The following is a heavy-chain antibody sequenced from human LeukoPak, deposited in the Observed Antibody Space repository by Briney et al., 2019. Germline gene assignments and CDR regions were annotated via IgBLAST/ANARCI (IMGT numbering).Heavy chain of an antibody. CDR2: IYYSGST. J-gene: IGHJ4*02. CDR1: GGSISSYY. CDR3: ARDAGVVPYYFDY. V-gene: IGHV4-59*01. D-gene: IGHD3-3*01. Sequence: ASETLSLTCTVCGGSISSYYWSWIRQPPGKGLEWIGYIYYSGSTNYNPSLKSRVTISVDTSKNQFSLKLSSVTAADTAVYYCARDAGVVPYYFDYWGQGTLVTVSS.